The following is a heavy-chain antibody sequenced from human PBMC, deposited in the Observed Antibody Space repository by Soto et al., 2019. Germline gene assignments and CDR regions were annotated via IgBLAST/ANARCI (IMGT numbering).Heavy chain of an antibody. J-gene: IGHJ1*01. V-gene: IGHV3-30*03. CDR1: GFSLESYA. CDR2: VSYDGKNI. Sequence: VESGGGVVQPVRSLTLSCAASGFSLESYAMHWVRQAPGKGHEWMAVVSYDGKNIYYADSVKGRFTSSKDDPKNTLYLRMGSLTAEDTATYYCARDYGALPCDRIQHWGRGTLVTVSS. D-gene: IGHD3-10*01. CDR3: ARDYGALPCDRIQH.